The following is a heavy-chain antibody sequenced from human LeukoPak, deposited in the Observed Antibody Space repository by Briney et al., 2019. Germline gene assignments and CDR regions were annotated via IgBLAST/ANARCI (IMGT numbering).Heavy chain of an antibody. D-gene: IGHD1-14*01. J-gene: IGHJ4*02. CDR2: IYTSGAT. Sequence: SETLSLTCTVSGGSISSCSYYWTWLRQPAGKELEWVGNIYTSGATSYNPSLQSRVTISVDTSKHEFSLKLTSLTAADTAVYYCARTGGGVGWFGTIDSWGQGTLVTVSS. CDR1: GGSISSCSYY. CDR3: ARTGGGVGWFGTIDS. V-gene: IGHV4-61*09.